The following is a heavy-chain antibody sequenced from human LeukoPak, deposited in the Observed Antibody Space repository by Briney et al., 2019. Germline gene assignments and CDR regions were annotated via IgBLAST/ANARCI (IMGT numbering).Heavy chain of an antibody. J-gene: IGHJ1*01. CDR2: ISSSSSYI. CDR3: ARAVGRLPEYFQH. V-gene: IGHV3-21*01. D-gene: IGHD6-25*01. CDR1: GFTFSSYS. Sequence: GESLRLSCAASGFTFSSYSMNWVRQAPGKGLDWVSSISSSSSYIYYADSVKGRFTISRDNAKNSLYLQMNSLRAEDTAVYYCARAVGRLPEYFQHWGQGTLVTVSS.